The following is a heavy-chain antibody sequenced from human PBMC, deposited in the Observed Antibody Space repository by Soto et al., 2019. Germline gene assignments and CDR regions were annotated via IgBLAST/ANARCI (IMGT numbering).Heavy chain of an antibody. CDR3: ARGGGKSYYGSGVVY. D-gene: IGHD3-10*01. V-gene: IGHV1-8*01. J-gene: IGHJ4*02. CDR2: MNPNSGNT. Sequence: QVQLVQSGAEVKKPGASVKVSCKASGYTFTSYDINWVRQATGQGLEWMGWMNPNSGNTGYAQKFRGRLPLPRNPSISTAYRELGSLRCEDMAVYYCARGGGKSYYGSGVVYWGQGTLVTVSS. CDR1: GYTFTSYD.